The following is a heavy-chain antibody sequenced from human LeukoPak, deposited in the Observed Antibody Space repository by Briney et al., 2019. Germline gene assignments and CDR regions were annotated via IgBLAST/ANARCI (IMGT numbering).Heavy chain of an antibody. Sequence: PSETLSLTCAVYGGSFSGYYWSWIRQPPGKGLEWIGEINHSGSTNYNPSLKSRVTISVDTSKNQFSLKLSSVTAADTAAYYCAREGGLSSSWYFDYWGQGTLVTVSS. CDR3: AREGGLSSSWYFDY. CDR1: GGSFSGYY. V-gene: IGHV4-34*01. CDR2: INHSGST. D-gene: IGHD6-13*01. J-gene: IGHJ4*02.